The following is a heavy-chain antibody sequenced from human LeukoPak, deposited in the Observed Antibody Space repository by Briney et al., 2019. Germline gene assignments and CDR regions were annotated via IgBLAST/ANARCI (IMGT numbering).Heavy chain of an antibody. Sequence: SETLSLTCTVSGGSISSGGYYWSWIRQHPGKGLEWIGYIYYSGSTYYNPSLKSRVTISVDTSKNQFSLKLSSVTAADTAVYYCARDYGYKSVNWFDPWGQGTLVTVSS. V-gene: IGHV4-31*03. D-gene: IGHD1-14*01. J-gene: IGHJ5*02. CDR3: ARDYGYKSVNWFDP. CDR1: GGSISSGGYY. CDR2: IYYSGST.